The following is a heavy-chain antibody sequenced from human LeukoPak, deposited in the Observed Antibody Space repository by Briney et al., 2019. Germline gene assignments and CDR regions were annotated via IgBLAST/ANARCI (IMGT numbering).Heavy chain of an antibody. CDR2: ISYDGSNN. CDR3: AKTEAAAGNPYFEY. J-gene: IGHJ4*02. V-gene: IGHV3-30*18. D-gene: IGHD6-13*01. CDR1: GFTFSRYG. Sequence: GRSLRLSCAASGFTFSRYGMHWVRQAPAKGLAWVAVISYDGSNNYYADSVKGRFTISRDNSKNTVYLQINSLRAEDTAVYYCAKTEAAAGNPYFEYWGQGTLVTVSS.